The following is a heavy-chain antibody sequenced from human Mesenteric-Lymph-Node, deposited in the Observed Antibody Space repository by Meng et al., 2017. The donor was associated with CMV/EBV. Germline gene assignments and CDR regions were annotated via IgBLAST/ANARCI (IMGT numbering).Heavy chain of an antibody. J-gene: IGHJ4*02. D-gene: IGHD5-12*01. CDR3: ARAQETDSGYDPVDY. V-gene: IGHV1-2*06. CDR1: GYTFTDYY. CDR2: VNPNSGGT. Sequence: SGYTFTDYYMHWVRQAPGQGLEWMGRVNPNSGGTHYAQKFQDRVTMTRDTSISTAYMELSRLRSDDTAVYYCARAQETDSGYDPVDYWGQGTLVTVSS.